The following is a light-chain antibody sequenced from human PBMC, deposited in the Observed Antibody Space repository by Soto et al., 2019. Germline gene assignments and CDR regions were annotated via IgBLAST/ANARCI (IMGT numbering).Light chain of an antibody. CDR2: DAS. CDR1: QSVSSY. V-gene: IGKV3-11*01. Sequence: EIVLTQSPATLSLSPGERATLSCRASQSVSSYLAWYQQKPGQDPRLLLFDASNRATGIPARFSGSGSGTDITLTISSLEPEDFAVYYCQQRSNWPPALTFGGGTKVEIK. J-gene: IGKJ4*01. CDR3: QQRSNWPPALT.